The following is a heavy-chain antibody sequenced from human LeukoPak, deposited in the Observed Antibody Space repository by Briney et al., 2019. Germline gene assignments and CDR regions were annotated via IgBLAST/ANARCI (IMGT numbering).Heavy chain of an antibody. J-gene: IGHJ3*02. D-gene: IGHD3-22*01. CDR3: ARRRNYYDSSGYYGHAFDI. V-gene: IGHV4-30-4*08. Sequence: PSETLSLTCTVSGGSISSGDYYCSWIRQPPGKGLEWIGYIYYSGSTYYNPSLKSRVTISVDTSKNQFSLKLSSVTAADTAVYYCARRRNYYDSSGYYGHAFDIWGQGTMVTVSS. CDR2: IYYSGST. CDR1: GGSISSGDYY.